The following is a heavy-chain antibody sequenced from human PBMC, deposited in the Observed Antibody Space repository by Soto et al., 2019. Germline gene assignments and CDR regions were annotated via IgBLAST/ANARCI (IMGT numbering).Heavy chain of an antibody. CDR3: ARDFHPMVRGVLSADYGMDV. D-gene: IGHD3-10*01. V-gene: IGHV1-18*01. J-gene: IGHJ6*02. Sequence: ASVKVSCKASGYTFTSYGISWVRQAPGQGLEWMGWISAYNGNTNYAQKLQGRVTMTTDTSTSTAYMELRSLRSDDTAVYYCARDFHPMVRGVLSADYGMDVWGQGTTVTVSS. CDR2: ISAYNGNT. CDR1: GYTFTSYG.